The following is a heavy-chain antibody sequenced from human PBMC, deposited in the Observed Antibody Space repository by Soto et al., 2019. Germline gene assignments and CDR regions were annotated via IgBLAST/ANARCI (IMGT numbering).Heavy chain of an antibody. J-gene: IGHJ4*02. Sequence: GGSRRLSCAASGFTFSSYAMHWVRQAPGKGLEWVAVISYDGSNKYYADSVKGRFTISRDNSKNTLYLQMNSLRAEDTAVYYCSTGNYGSLGIWGLGTLVTVSS. CDR3: STGNYGSLGI. V-gene: IGHV3-30-3*01. D-gene: IGHD3-10*01. CDR1: GFTFSSYA. CDR2: ISYDGSNK.